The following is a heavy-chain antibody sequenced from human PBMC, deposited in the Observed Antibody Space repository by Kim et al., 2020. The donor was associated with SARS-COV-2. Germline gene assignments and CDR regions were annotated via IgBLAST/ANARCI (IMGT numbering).Heavy chain of an antibody. D-gene: IGHD6-19*01. V-gene: IGHV3-30*07. CDR3: ASERIPPGYSRGWPGY. J-gene: IGHJ4*02. Sequence: VKGRFSISSDNSKNALDLQMNSLRAEDTAVYYCASERIPPGYSRGWPGYWGQGTLVTVSS.